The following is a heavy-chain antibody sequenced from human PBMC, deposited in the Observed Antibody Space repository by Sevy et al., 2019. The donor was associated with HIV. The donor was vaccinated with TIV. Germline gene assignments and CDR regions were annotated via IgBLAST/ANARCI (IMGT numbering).Heavy chain of an antibody. CDR2: MNPNSGNT. Sequence: ASVKVSCKASGYTFTSYDINWVRQATGQGLEWMGWMNPNSGNTGYAQKFQGRVTITRNTSISTAYMELSSLRSEDTAVYYCARGLCPESGGSCYYYYYMDVWGKGTTVTVSS. J-gene: IGHJ6*03. CDR1: GYTFTSYD. D-gene: IGHD2-15*01. V-gene: IGHV1-8*03. CDR3: ARGLCPESGGSCYYYYYMDV.